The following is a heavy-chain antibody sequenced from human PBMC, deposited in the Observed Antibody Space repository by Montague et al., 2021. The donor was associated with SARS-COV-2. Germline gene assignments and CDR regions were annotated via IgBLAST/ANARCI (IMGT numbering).Heavy chain of an antibody. D-gene: IGHD6-13*01. J-gene: IGHJ4*02. Sequence: SETLSLTCTVSGDSISYFYWSWIRQPAGKGLEWIGRVSASGSTNYNPSLNSRVTMSADTSKKQFSLRLSPVTAADTAVYYCARDVVAAPGTFDYWGQGALVTGSS. V-gene: IGHV4-4*07. CDR1: GDSISYFY. CDR3: ARDVVAAPGTFDY. CDR2: VSASGST.